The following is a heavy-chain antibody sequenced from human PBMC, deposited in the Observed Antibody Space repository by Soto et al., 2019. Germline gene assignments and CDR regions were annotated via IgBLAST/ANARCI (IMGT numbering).Heavy chain of an antibody. CDR2: IYHSGST. J-gene: IGHJ4*02. D-gene: IGHD3-10*01. CDR3: ARVRMVRGVITPPDY. Sequence: NPXGTLSLTCAVSGGSISSSNWWGCVRQPPGKGLEWIGEIYHSGSTNYSPSLKSRVTISVDKSKNQFSLKLSSVTAADTAVYYCARVRMVRGVITPPDYWGQGTLVTVSS. CDR1: GGSISSSNW. V-gene: IGHV4-4*02.